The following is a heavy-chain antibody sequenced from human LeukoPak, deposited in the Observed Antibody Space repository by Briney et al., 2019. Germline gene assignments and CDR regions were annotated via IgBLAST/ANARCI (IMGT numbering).Heavy chain of an antibody. V-gene: IGHV1-2*02. D-gene: IGHD2-2*01. CDR1: GYTFTDYF. J-gene: IGHJ4*02. CDR2: INPNSGAT. CDR3: ARGTKLTTAADFDY. Sequence: ASVKVSCKASGYTFTDYFMHWVRQAPGQGLEWMGWINPNSGATNYARKFQGRVTMTRDTSITTASLELSSLRSDDTADFYCARGTKLTTAADFDYWGQGTLVTVSS.